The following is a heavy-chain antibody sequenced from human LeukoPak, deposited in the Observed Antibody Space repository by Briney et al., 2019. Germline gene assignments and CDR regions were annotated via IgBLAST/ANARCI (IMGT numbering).Heavy chain of an antibody. CDR3: ARYSGYDRRLDY. CDR1: GFTVSSSY. D-gene: IGHD5-12*01. J-gene: IGHJ4*02. Sequence: GGSLRLSCAASGFTVSSSYMNWVRQAPGKGLEWVSVIYSGGSTYYADSVKGRFTISRDNSKNTLYLQMNSLRTEDTAVYYCARYSGYDRRLDYWGQGTLVTVSS. V-gene: IGHV3-66*02. CDR2: IYSGGST.